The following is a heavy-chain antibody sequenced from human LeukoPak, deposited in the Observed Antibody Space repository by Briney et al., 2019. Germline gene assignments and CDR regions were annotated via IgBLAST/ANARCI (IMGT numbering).Heavy chain of an antibody. Sequence: SVKVSCKASGYTFTSYGISWVRQAPGQGLEWMGGIIPIFGTANYAQKFQGRVTITADKSTSTAYMELSSLRSEDTAVYYCASTYVVVTAVHDAFHIWGQGTMVTVSS. CDR1: GYTFTSYG. V-gene: IGHV1-69*06. D-gene: IGHD2-21*02. J-gene: IGHJ3*02. CDR2: IIPIFGTA. CDR3: ASTYVVVTAVHDAFHI.